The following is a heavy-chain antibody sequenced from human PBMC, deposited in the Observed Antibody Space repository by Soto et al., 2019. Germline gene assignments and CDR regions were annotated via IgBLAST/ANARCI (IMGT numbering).Heavy chain of an antibody. J-gene: IGHJ5*02. CDR3: ARGPAREANWFDP. V-gene: IGHV1-18*01. CDR2: ISTNTGYT. Sequence: ASVKVSCKTSGYAFPTSGITWVRQAPGQGLEWMGWISTNTGYTYYAQKLQGRVTMTTDTSTSTVYMELGSLRSDDTAVYYCARGPAREANWFDPWGQGTLVTVSS. CDR1: GYAFPTSG.